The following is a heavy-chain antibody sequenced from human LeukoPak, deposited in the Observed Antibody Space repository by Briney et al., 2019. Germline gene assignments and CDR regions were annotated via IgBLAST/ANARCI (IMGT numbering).Heavy chain of an antibody. Sequence: QPWGVLRLSCAASGFTFSNYAMSWVRQAPGKGLEWVSGISGSGGSTYYADSVKGRFTISRDNSKNTLYLQMNSLRVEDTGVYHCAKRRDVTVGGQGTLVTVST. D-gene: IGHD3-10*01. J-gene: IGHJ4*02. V-gene: IGHV3-23*01. CDR1: GFTFSNYA. CDR2: ISGSGGST. CDR3: AKRRDVTV.